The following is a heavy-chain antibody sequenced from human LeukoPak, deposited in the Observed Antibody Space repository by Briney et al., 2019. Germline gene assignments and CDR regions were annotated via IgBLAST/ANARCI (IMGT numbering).Heavy chain of an antibody. V-gene: IGHV5-51*01. J-gene: IGHJ4*02. CDR3: ARHRSSSSPGDY. D-gene: IGHD6-6*01. Sequence: GESLKISCKGSGYSFTSYWIGCVRQMPGKGLEWMGIIYPGDSDTRYSPSFQGQVTISADRSINTAYLQWSSLKASDTALYYCARHRSSSSPGDYWGQGTLVTVSS. CDR2: IYPGDSDT. CDR1: GYSFTSYW.